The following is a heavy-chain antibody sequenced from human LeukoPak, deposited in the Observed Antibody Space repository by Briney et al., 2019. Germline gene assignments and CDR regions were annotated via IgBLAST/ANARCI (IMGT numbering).Heavy chain of an antibody. CDR1: GYTFTSYG. D-gene: IGHD5-12*01. V-gene: IGHV1-18*01. J-gene: IGHJ4*02. Sequence: GASVKVSCKASGYTFTSYGISWVRQAPGQGLEWMGWISAYNGNTNYAQKLQGRVTMTTDTSTSTAYMELRSLRSDDTAVYYCARILPGSGYDYPQNDYWGQGTLVTVSS. CDR2: ISAYNGNT. CDR3: ARILPGSGYDYPQNDY.